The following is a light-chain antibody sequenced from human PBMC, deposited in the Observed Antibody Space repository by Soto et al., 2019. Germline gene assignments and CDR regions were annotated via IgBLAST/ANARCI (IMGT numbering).Light chain of an antibody. CDR3: LQSNNWPPLT. CDR2: ATS. Sequence: EIVMTQSPATLSVSPGERASLSCRASQSVSSNLAWYQQKPGQTPRLLIYATSTRATGIPARFSGSGSGTEFTLTISSLQSEDFAFYYCLQSNNWPPLTFGGGTKVEIK. J-gene: IGKJ4*01. CDR1: QSVSSN. V-gene: IGKV3-15*01.